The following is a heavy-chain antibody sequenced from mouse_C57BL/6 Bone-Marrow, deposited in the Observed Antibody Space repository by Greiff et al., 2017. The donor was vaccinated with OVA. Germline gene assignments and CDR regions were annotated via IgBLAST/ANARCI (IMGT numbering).Heavy chain of an antibody. V-gene: IGHV5-6*01. CDR2: ISSGGSYT. D-gene: IGHD1-1*01. CDR1: GFTFSSYG. CDR3: ARQGRVDFDY. Sequence: EVKVVESGGDLVKPGGSLKLSCAASGFTFSSYGMSWVRQTPDKRLEWVATISSGGSYTSYPDSVKGRFTISRDNAKNTLYLQMSSLKSEDTAMYYCARQGRVDFDYWGQGTTLTVSS. J-gene: IGHJ2*01.